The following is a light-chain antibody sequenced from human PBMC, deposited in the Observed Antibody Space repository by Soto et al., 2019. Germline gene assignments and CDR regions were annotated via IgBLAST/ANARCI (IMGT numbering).Light chain of an antibody. CDR1: NIGSKS. V-gene: IGLV3-21*02. CDR2: DDS. CDR3: QVWDSRSDHVV. J-gene: IGLJ2*01. Sequence: SYELTQPPSVSVAPGQTARITCGGYNIGSKSVHWYHQKPGQAPVLVVFDDSDRPSGIPERFSGSNSGNTATLTISRVEAGDEADYYCQVWDSRSDHVVFGGGTKLTVL.